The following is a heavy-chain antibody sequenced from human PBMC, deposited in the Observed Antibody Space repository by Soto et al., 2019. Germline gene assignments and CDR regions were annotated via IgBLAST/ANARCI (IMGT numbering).Heavy chain of an antibody. CDR2: IFHTGIT. V-gene: IGHV4-59*01. J-gene: IGHJ5*01. CDR1: GGYFSNDY. D-gene: IGHD3-22*01. CDR3: ARDRYFYDSRGYYRTLDS. Sequence: SEALSLTCFNSGGYFSNDYWTWIRQSPGKGLEWIGYIFHTGITDYNPSVKSRVTISIDKSRNLFSLNLTSVTAADTAVYYCARDRYFYDSRGYYRTLDSWGQGTLVTVSS.